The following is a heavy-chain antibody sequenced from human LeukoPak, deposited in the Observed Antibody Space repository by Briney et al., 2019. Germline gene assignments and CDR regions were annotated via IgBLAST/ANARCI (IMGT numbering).Heavy chain of an antibody. CDR1: GFIFSNAW. J-gene: IGHJ6*02. CDR3: STEAHCGGDCYSYYYNGMDV. V-gene: IGHV3-15*01. CDR2: IKSKTDGGTT. D-gene: IGHD2-21*02. Sequence: GGSLRLSCAASGFIFSNAWMSWVRQAPGKGLEWVGRIKSKTDGGTTDYAAPVKGRFTISRDDSKNTLYLQMNSLKTEDTVIYYCSTEAHCGGDCYSYYYNGMDVWGQGTTVTVSS.